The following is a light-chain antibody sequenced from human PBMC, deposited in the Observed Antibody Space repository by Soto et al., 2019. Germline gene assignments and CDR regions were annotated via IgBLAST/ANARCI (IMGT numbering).Light chain of an antibody. Sequence: DIQMTQSPSTLSASVGDRVTITCRASQSISSWLDWYQQKPGKAPKLLIYKASTLQSGVPSRFSGSGSGTEFSLAISSLQPDDSATDYCQQYNDNWTFGQGTKVEIK. CDR2: KAS. CDR1: QSISSW. CDR3: QQYNDNWT. V-gene: IGKV1-5*03. J-gene: IGKJ1*01.